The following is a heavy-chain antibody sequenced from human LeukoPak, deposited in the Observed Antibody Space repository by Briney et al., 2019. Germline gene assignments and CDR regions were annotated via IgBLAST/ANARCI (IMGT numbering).Heavy chain of an antibody. D-gene: IGHD6-13*01. V-gene: IGHV3-7*04. J-gene: IGHJ4*02. Sequence: GGSLRLSCAASGLTFSTYWMSWVRQAPGKGLEWVANINQDGSVKYYMDSVKGRFTISRDNAKNSLFLQMNSLRADDTGVYYCAGADSGSWDFGRGAQGTLVTVSS. CDR2: INQDGSVK. CDR1: GLTFSTYW. CDR3: AGADSGSWDFGR.